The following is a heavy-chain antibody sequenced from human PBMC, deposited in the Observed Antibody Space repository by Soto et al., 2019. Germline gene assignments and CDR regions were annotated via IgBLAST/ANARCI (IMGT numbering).Heavy chain of an antibody. Sequence: QVQLVQSGAEVKKPGSSVKVSCKASGGTFSSYAISWVRQAPGQGLEWMGGIIPIFGTANYAQKFQGRVTITADESTSTAYMELSSLRSEDTAVYYCARDTTMVRGVIIFGYFDYWGQGTLVTVSS. V-gene: IGHV1-69*01. CDR1: GGTFSSYA. D-gene: IGHD3-10*01. J-gene: IGHJ4*02. CDR2: IIPIFGTA. CDR3: ARDTTMVRGVIIFGYFDY.